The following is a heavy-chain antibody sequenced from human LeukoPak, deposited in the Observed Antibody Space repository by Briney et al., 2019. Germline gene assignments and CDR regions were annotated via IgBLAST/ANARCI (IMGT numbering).Heavy chain of an antibody. J-gene: IGHJ4*02. Sequence: SETLSLTCAVYGGSFSGYYWSWIRQPLGKGLEWIGEINHSGSTNYNPSPKSRVTISVDTPKNQFSLKLSSVTAADTAVYYCARGGRRITMIVVVDTRGPYFDYWGQGTLVTVSS. CDR3: ARGGRRITMIVVVDTRGPYFDY. V-gene: IGHV4-34*01. D-gene: IGHD3-22*01. CDR2: INHSGST. CDR1: GGSFSGYY.